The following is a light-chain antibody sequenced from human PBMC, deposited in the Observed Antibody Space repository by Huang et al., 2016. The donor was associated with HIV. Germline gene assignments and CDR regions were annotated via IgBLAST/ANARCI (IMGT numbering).Light chain of an antibody. CDR1: QSVTRY. CDR2: DAS. V-gene: IGKV3-11*01. Sequence: EIVLTQSPATLSLSPGERATLSCRTSQSVTRYLAWYQQKSGQAPRLLIYDASIRATGIPARLSGSGSGTDFTLTISSLEPEDFAVYYCQQRSNWPTYTFGQGTKLEIK. CDR3: QQRSNWPTYT. J-gene: IGKJ2*01.